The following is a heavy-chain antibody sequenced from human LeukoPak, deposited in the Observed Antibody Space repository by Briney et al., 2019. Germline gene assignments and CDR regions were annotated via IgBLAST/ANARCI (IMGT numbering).Heavy chain of an antibody. CDR2: ISYDGSNK. V-gene: IGHV3-30-3*01. D-gene: IGHD3-3*01. CDR3: AKEERYDFWSGYSQQYYFDY. CDR1: GFTFSSYA. J-gene: IGHJ4*02. Sequence: PGGSLRLSCAASGFTFSSYAMHWVRQAPGKGLEWVAVISYDGSNKYYADSVKGRFTISRDNSKNTLYLQMNSLRAEDTAVYYCAKEERYDFWSGYSQQYYFDYWGQGTLVTVSS.